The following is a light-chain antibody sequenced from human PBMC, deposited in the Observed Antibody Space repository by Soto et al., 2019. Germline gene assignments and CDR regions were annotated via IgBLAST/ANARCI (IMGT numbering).Light chain of an antibody. Sequence: IVMTQSPATLSVSPGERATFSCRASQNIRTNLAWYQQKPGQVPRLLIYGASTRATGVPARFSGSGSGTEFILTISSLQSEDFAIYYCQQYNNWLLTFGGGTKV. CDR1: QNIRTN. J-gene: IGKJ4*01. CDR2: GAS. V-gene: IGKV3-15*01. CDR3: QQYNNWLLT.